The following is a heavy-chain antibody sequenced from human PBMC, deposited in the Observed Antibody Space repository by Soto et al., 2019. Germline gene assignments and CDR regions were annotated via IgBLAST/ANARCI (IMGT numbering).Heavy chain of an antibody. D-gene: IGHD3-10*01. CDR3: AGDGFGRNTRAFDP. CDR1: GDFSSYYS. J-gene: IGHJ5*02. CDR2: VYSTGTI. Sequence: SETLSLTCTVSGDFSSYYSWAWIRQSAGKGLEWIGRVYSTGTIFYNPSLKSRATMSVDTSKNQFSLKLTSVNAADTAVNYCAGDGFGRNTRAFDPWGQGTLVTVSS. V-gene: IGHV4-4*07.